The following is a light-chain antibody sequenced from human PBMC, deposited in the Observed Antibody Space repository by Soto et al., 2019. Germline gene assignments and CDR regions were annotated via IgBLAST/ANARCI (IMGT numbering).Light chain of an antibody. V-gene: IGLV2-14*03. Sequence: SALTQPASLSGAPGQAITLSRTGNNNEICGYNYVSWYQHHPGKAPKLMIYDVSNRPSGVSNRFSGSKSGNTASLTISGLQPEDEADYYCSSYTTSNTRQIVFGTGTKVTVL. CDR1: NNEICGYNY. CDR2: DVS. J-gene: IGLJ1*01. CDR3: SSYTTSNTRQIV.